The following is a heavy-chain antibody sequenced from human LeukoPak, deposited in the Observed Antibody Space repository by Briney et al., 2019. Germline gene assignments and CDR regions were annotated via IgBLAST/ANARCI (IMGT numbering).Heavy chain of an antibody. J-gene: IGHJ4*02. V-gene: IGHV3-30*02. D-gene: IGHD3-22*01. CDR1: GFTLSSYA. Sequence: GGSLRLSCVASGFTLSSYAMHWVRQAPGKGLEWVAFIRYDGSLKNYADSVKGRFTISRDNSKNTLYLQMNSLRGDDTAVYYCANLPLYDSSGPGDYWGQGTLVTVSS. CDR3: ANLPLYDSSGPGDY. CDR2: IRYDGSLK.